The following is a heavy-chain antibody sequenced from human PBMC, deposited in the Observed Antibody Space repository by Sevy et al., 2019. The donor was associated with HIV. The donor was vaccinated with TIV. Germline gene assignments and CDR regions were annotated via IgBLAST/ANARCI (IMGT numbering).Heavy chain of an antibody. J-gene: IGHJ4*02. CDR2: ISYDGSNK. Sequence: GGSLRLSCAASGFTFSSYGMHWVRQAPGKGLEWVAVISYDGSNKYDADSVKGRFTISRDNSKNTLYLQMNSLRAEDTAVYYCARVDAAMVAAYRGQGTLVTVSS. V-gene: IGHV3-30*03. D-gene: IGHD5-18*01. CDR1: GFTFSSYG. CDR3: ARVDAAMVAAY.